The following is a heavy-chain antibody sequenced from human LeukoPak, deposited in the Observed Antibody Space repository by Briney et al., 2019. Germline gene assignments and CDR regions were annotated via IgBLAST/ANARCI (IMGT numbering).Heavy chain of an antibody. CDR2: IIGYNGAT. Sequence: ASVKVSCKASGYTFTAYNMHWVRQAPGPGLEWMGRIIGYNGATDYAQKFQGRVTFTRDTSISTAYMDLTNLRSDDTAVYYCARGHDYGFEYWGQGALVTVPS. J-gene: IGHJ4*02. V-gene: IGHV1-2*06. CDR3: ARGHDYGFEY. CDR1: GYTFTAYN. D-gene: IGHD4/OR15-4a*01.